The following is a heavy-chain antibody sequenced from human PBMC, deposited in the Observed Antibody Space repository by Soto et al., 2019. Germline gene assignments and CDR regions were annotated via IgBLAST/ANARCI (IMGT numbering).Heavy chain of an antibody. CDR1: GFTFSSYA. Sequence: EVQLLESGGGLVQPGGSLRLSCAASGFTFSSYAMSWVRQAPGKGLEWVSAISGSGGSTYYADSVKGRFTISRDNSKNTLYLQMNSLRAEDTAVYYCAKWLDTMIVVVTRGYFDYWGQGTLVTVSS. D-gene: IGHD3-22*01. J-gene: IGHJ4*02. CDR3: AKWLDTMIVVVTRGYFDY. CDR2: ISGSGGST. V-gene: IGHV3-23*01.